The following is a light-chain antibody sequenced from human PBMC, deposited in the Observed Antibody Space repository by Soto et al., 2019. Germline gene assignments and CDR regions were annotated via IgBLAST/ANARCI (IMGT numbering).Light chain of an antibody. Sequence: QSVLTQPPSVSGSPGQSDAISCTGTSSDVGNYNRVSWYQQPPGTAPKLMIYDVSNRPSGVPDRFSGSKSGNTASLTISGLQADDEADYYCSSYTSSSTYVFGTGTKVTVL. V-gene: IGLV2-18*02. J-gene: IGLJ1*01. CDR2: DVS. CDR1: SSDVGNYNR. CDR3: SSYTSSSTYV.